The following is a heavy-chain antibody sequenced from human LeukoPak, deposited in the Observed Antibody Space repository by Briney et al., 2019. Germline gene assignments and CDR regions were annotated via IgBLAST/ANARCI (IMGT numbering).Heavy chain of an antibody. CDR1: GYTFTSYG. V-gene: IGHV1-18*01. D-gene: IGHD3-16*01. J-gene: IGHJ5*02. CDR2: ISAYNTNT. CDR3: ARDNYADKNWFDP. Sequence: ASVKVSCEASGYTFTSYGINWVRQAPGQGPEWMGWISAYNTNTNYAQSLQGRVTMTTDTSTSTAYMELRSLRSDDTAVYYCARDNYADKNWFDPWGQGTLVTVSS.